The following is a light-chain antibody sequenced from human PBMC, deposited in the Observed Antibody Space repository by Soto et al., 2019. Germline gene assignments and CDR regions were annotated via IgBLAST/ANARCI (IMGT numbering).Light chain of an antibody. CDR3: HQRSNWPLT. CDR2: DAS. V-gene: IGKV3-11*01. CDR1: QSVSSY. Sequence: EIVLTQSPATLSLSPGERATLSCRASQSVSSYLAWYQQKPGQAPRLLISDASNRATGIPARFSGSGSGTDFTPTISSLEPEDLAVYYGHQRSNWPLTFGGGTKVEIK. J-gene: IGKJ4*01.